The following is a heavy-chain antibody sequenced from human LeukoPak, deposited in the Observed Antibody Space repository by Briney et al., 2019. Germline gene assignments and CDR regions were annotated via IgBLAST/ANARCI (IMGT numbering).Heavy chain of an antibody. CDR1: GYTFTSYG. D-gene: IGHD6-13*01. CDR3: ARDAAVSATAVYFDY. Sequence: GASVKVSCKASGYTFTSYGISWVRQAPGQGLEWMGWINPNSGGTNYAQKFQGWVTMTRDTSISTAYMELSRLRSDDTAVYYCARDAAVSATAVYFDYWGQGTLVTVSS. J-gene: IGHJ4*02. V-gene: IGHV1-2*04. CDR2: INPNSGGT.